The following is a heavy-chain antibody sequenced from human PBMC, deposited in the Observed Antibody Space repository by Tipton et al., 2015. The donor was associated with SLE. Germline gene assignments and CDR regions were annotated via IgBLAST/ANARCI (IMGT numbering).Heavy chain of an antibody. V-gene: IGHV3-53*01. CDR3: ASATWAYGFFDY. J-gene: IGHJ4*02. Sequence: VQLVQSGGGLTQPGGSLRLSCAASGFCVSSTYMSWVRQAPGKGLEWVSVIYITGETYFADSVKGRVTISRDNSRNTVDLHMNSLRADDTAIYYCASATWAYGFFDYWGQGTLVTVSS. D-gene: IGHD4-17*01. CDR1: GFCVSSTY. CDR2: IYITGET.